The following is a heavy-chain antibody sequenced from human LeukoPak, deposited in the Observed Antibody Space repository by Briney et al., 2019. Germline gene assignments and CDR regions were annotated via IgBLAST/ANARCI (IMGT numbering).Heavy chain of an antibody. Sequence: LSGGSLRLSCAASGFTFSSYDMHWVRQAPGRGLEWVSAIGIAGDTYYPDSVKGRFTISRENAKNSMYLQMNSLKDGDTAVYYCIRGGIQVSGIDAFDIWSQGTMVTVSS. J-gene: IGHJ3*02. CDR1: GFTFSSYD. V-gene: IGHV3-13*01. D-gene: IGHD5/OR15-5a*01. CDR3: IRGGIQVSGIDAFDI. CDR2: IGIAGDT.